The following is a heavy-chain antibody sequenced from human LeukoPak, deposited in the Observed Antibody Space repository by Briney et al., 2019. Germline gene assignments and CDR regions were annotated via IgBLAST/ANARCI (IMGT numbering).Heavy chain of an antibody. J-gene: IGHJ4*02. CDR1: GGTFSSYA. D-gene: IGHD1-7*01. Sequence: ASVKVSCKASGGTFSSYAISWVRQAPGQGLEWMGGIIPIFGTANYAQKFQGRVTMTEDTSTDTAYMELSSLRSEDTAVYYCATETPKLELPFMWGQGTLVTVSS. CDR2: IIPIFGTA. V-gene: IGHV1-69*06. CDR3: ATETPKLELPFM.